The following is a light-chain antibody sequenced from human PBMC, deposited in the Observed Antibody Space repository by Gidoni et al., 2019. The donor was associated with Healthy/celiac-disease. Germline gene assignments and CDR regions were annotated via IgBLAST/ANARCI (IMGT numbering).Light chain of an antibody. CDR3: QSADSSGTYVV. J-gene: IGLJ2*01. V-gene: IGLV3-25*02. CDR2: KDS. CDR1: AFPKQF. Sequence: SYELTQPPSASVSPGKTARITCSGDAFPKQFAYWYQQKPGQAPVLVIYKDSERPSGIPERFSGSSSGTTVTLTISGVQAEDEADYYCQSADSSGTYVVFGGGTKLTVL.